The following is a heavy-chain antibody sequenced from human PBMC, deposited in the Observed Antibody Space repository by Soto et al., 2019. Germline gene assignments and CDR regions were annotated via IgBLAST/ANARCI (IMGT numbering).Heavy chain of an antibody. CDR3: ARDSPDTAMVTYYFDY. V-gene: IGHV1-69*13. Sequence: ASVKVSCKASGGTFSSYAISWVRQAPGQGLEWMGGIIPIFGTANYAQKFQGRVTITADESTSTAYMELSSLRSEDTAVYYCARDSPDTAMVTYYFDYWGQGTLVTVSS. J-gene: IGHJ4*02. CDR1: GGTFSSYA. CDR2: IIPIFGTA. D-gene: IGHD5-18*01.